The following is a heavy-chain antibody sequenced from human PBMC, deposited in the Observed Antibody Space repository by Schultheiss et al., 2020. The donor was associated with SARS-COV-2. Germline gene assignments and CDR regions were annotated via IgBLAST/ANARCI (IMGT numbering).Heavy chain of an antibody. J-gene: IGHJ6*02. V-gene: IGHV4-61*01. D-gene: IGHD3-9*01. CDR1: GGSVSSGSYY. CDR2: IYYSGST. Sequence: GSLRLSCTVSGGSVSSGSYYWSWIRQPPGKGLEWIGYIYYSGSTNYNPSLKSRVTMSVDTSKNQFSLKLSSVTAEDTAVYYCARGDHDILTGYARHGMDVWGQGTTVTVSS. CDR3: ARGDHDILTGYARHGMDV.